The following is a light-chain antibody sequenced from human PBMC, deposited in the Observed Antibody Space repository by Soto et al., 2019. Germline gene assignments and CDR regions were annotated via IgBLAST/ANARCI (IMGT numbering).Light chain of an antibody. CDR3: QQYSRSPFP. CDR2: GVS. Sequence: DIGLTQSPGTLSLSPGERATLSCRASQGVSANHLTWYQQKPGQAPRLLMCGVSTRATGIPDRFSGSGSGTDFTLTISRLEPEDFAVYFCQQYSRSPFPFGPGTKVDI. J-gene: IGKJ3*01. V-gene: IGKV3-20*01. CDR1: QGVSANH.